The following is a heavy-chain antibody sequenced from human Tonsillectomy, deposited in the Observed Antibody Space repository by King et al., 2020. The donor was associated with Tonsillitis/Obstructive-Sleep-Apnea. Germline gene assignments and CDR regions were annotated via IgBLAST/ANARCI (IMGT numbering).Heavy chain of an antibody. CDR2: IKHDGSEK. J-gene: IGHJ4*02. CDR1: GFTFRRYW. D-gene: IGHD5-18*01. V-gene: IGHV3-7*04. Sequence: VQLVESGGGLVQPGGSLRLSCAASGFTFRRYWMNWVRQAPGKGLEWVANIKHDGSEKDYVDSVKGRFTISRDNANNSLYLQMKSLRAEDTAVYYCARDHIHDYWGQGTLVTVSS. CDR3: ARDHIHDY.